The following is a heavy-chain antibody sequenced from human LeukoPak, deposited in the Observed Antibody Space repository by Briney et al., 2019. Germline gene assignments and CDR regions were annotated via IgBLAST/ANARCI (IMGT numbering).Heavy chain of an antibody. J-gene: IGHJ3*02. V-gene: IGHV3-33*01. D-gene: IGHD2-21*02. Sequence: GGSLRLSCAASGFTFSSYGTHWVRQAPGKGLEWVAVIWYDGSNKYYADSVKGRFTISRDNSKNTLYLQMNSLRAEDTAVYYCARRAAYCGGDCYRAFDIWGQGTMVTVSS. CDR2: IWYDGSNK. CDR1: GFTFSSYG. CDR3: ARRAAYCGGDCYRAFDI.